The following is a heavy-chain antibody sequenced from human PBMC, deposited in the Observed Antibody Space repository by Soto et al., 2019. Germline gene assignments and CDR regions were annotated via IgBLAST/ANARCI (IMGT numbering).Heavy chain of an antibody. J-gene: IGHJ5*02. CDR2: ISAYNGNT. Sequence: ASVKVSCKASGYTFTSYGISWVRQAPGQGLEWMGWISAYNGNTNYAQKLQGRVTMTTDTSTSTAYMELRSLRSDDTAVYYCARGGCSGSSCPENWFDPGGQGTLVTVSS. CDR1: GYTFTSYG. CDR3: ARGGCSGSSCPENWFDP. V-gene: IGHV1-18*01. D-gene: IGHD2-15*01.